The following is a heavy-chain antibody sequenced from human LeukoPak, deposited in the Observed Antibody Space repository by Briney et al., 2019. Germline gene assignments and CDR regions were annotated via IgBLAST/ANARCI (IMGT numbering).Heavy chain of an antibody. J-gene: IGHJ5*02. CDR1: GYTFTSYD. V-gene: IGHV1-8*01. CDR2: MNPNSGNT. CDR3: ARGRGYYGSGSYYKSWFDP. D-gene: IGHD3-10*01. Sequence: ASVKVSCKASGYTFTSYDINWVRQATGQGLEWMGWMNPNSGNTGYAQQFQGRVTMTRNTSISTAYMELSSLRSEDTAVYYCARGRGYYGSGSYYKSWFDPWGQGTLVTVSS.